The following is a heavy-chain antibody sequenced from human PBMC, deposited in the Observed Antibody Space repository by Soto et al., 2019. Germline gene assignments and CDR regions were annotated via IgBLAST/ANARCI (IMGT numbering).Heavy chain of an antibody. CDR1: GLAFSRYA. Sequence: QVQLVESGGGVVQPGRSLRLSCVVSGLAFSRYAMHWVRQAPGQGLDWVALISYDGSNIYYADSVKGRFTISRDNSKNTLYLAMNSLRAEDTAVYYCTYTVTTNGMDVWGQGTTVILSS. CDR2: ISYDGSNI. D-gene: IGHD4-17*01. V-gene: IGHV3-30-3*01. J-gene: IGHJ6*02. CDR3: TYTVTTNGMDV.